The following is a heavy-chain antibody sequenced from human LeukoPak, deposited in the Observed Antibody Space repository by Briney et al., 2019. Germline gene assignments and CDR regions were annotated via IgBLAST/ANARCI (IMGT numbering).Heavy chain of an antibody. CDR2: IIPIFGTT. CDR3: ARYQQSTRDHDY. D-gene: IGHD2-2*01. CDR1: GGTFSNYG. Sequence: ASVKVSCKASGGTFSNYGISWVRQAPGQGREWMGGIIPIFGTTNYPQKFQGRVTITAAESTSTVYMEMSSLRSDDTAVYYCARYQQSTRDHDYWGQGTRVTVSS. J-gene: IGHJ4*02. V-gene: IGHV1-69*01.